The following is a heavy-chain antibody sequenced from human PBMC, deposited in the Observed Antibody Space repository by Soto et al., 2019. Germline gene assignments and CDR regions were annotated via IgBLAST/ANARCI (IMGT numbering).Heavy chain of an antibody. V-gene: IGHV4-34*01. CDR3: ARKTDAFDI. CDR2: INHSGST. J-gene: IGHJ3*02. Sequence: SETLSLTCAVYGGSFSGYYWSWIRQPPGKGLEWIGEINHSGSTNYNPSLKSRVTISVDTSKNQFSLKRSSVTAADTAVYYCARKTDAFDIWGQGTMVTVSS. CDR1: GGSFSGYY.